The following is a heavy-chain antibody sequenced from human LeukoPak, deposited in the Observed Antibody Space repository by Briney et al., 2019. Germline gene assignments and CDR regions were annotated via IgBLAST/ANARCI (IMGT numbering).Heavy chain of an antibody. CDR3: AGDILRSQAFDI. J-gene: IGHJ3*02. V-gene: IGHV4-61*02. Sequence: SETLSLTCTVSGGSISSGSYYWSWIRQPAGKGLEWIGRIYTSGSTNYNPSLKSRVTISVDTSKNQFSLKLSSVTAADTAVYYCAGDILRSQAFDIWGQGTMVTVSS. CDR2: IYTSGST. CDR1: GGSISSGSYY.